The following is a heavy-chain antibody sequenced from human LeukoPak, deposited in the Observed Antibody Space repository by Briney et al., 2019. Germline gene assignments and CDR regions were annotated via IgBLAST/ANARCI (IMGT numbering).Heavy chain of an antibody. V-gene: IGHV3-53*01. CDR1: GFTLYRAL. CDR3: ATRGV. J-gene: IGHJ4*02. Sequence: GGSLRLSCPASGFTLYRALMIWVRQAPGKGLQWVSKIQGVETTYADSVKGRFTISRDNSKNTLYLQMNSLRVEDTAVYYCATRGVWGQGTLVTVSS. CDR2: IQGVET. D-gene: IGHD3-10*01.